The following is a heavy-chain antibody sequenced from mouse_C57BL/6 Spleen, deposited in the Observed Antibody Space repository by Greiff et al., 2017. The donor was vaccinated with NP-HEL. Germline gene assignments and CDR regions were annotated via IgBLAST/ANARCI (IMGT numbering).Heavy chain of an antibody. J-gene: IGHJ1*03. CDR1: GFTFSDFY. Sequence: DVMLVESGGGLVQSGRSLRLSCATSGFTFSDFYMEWVRQAPGKGLEWIAASRNKANDYTTEYSASVKGRFIVSRDTSQSILYLQMNALRAEYTAIYYCARDGHEGYFDVWGTGTTVTVSS. V-gene: IGHV7-1*01. CDR2: SRNKANDYTT. CDR3: ARDGHEGYFDV.